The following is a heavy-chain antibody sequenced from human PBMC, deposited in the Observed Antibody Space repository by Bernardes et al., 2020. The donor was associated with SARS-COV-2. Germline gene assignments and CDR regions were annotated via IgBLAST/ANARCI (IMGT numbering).Heavy chain of an antibody. CDR2: INPNSGGT. V-gene: IGHV1-2*02. CDR3: ARGGYSSSLLLYGMDV. D-gene: IGHD6-13*01. J-gene: IGHJ6*02. CDR1: GYTFTGYY. Sequence: ASVKVSCKASGYTFTGYYMHWVRQAPGQGLEWMGWINPNSGGTNYAQKFQGRVTMTRDTSISTAYMELSRLRSDDTAVYYCARGGYSSSLLLYGMDVWGQGTTVTVSS.